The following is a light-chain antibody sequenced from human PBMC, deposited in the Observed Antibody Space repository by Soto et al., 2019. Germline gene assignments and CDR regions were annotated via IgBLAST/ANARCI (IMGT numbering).Light chain of an antibody. J-gene: IGKJ2*01. V-gene: IGKV1-27*01. CDR2: GTS. Sequence: DVQMTQSPSSLSVSVGDRVTITCRASQGISNYLAWYQQKPGKGPKLLIYGTSTLESGVPCRFSGSGSGTDFTLTISSLQFEDVATYYCQQYDSAPYTFGQGTKLEIK. CDR1: QGISNY. CDR3: QQYDSAPYT.